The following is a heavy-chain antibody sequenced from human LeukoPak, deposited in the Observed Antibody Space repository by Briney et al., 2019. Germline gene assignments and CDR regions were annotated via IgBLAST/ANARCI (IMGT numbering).Heavy chain of an antibody. Sequence: GGSLRLSCTTSGFRFSDYYMSWIRQAPGKGLEGITYISSSSSYTKYVDSVMGRFTISRDNAKKTLYLQMNNLRVEDTAIYYCARDWGSGGWGQGTLVTVSS. V-gene: IGHV3-11*05. CDR2: ISSSSSYT. D-gene: IGHD6-25*01. CDR3: ARDWGSGG. J-gene: IGHJ1*01. CDR1: GFRFSDYY.